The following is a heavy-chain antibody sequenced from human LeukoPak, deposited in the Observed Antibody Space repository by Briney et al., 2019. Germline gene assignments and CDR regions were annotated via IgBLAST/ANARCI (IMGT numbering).Heavy chain of an antibody. CDR2: IYTSGST. CDR1: GGSISSYY. CDR3: ARDSGRITIFGVVTPSDALDI. V-gene: IGHV4-4*07. J-gene: IGHJ3*02. Sequence: PSETLSLTCTVSGGSISSYYWSWIRQPAGKGLEWIGRIYTSGSTNYNPSLKSRVTMSVDTSKNQLSLKLSSVTAADTAVYYCARDSGRITIFGVVTPSDALDIWGQGTMVTVSS. D-gene: IGHD3-3*01.